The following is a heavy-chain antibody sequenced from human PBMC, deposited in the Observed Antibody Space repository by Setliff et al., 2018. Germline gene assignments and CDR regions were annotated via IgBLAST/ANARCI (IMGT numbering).Heavy chain of an antibody. D-gene: IGHD6-19*01. V-gene: IGHV3-49*04. CDR3: TRASSIAVAGSSI. J-gene: IGHJ4*02. CDR2: IRSKAYGGTT. CDR1: GFTFGDYA. Sequence: GGSLRLSCTASGFTFGDYATSWVRQAPGKGLEWVGFIRSKAYGGTTEYAASVKGRFTISRDDSKSIAYLQMNSLKTEDTAVYYCTRASSIAVAGSSIWGQGTQVTVSS.